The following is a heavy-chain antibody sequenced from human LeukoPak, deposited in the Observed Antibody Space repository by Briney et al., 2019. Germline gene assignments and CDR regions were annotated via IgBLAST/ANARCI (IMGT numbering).Heavy chain of an antibody. CDR3: ARHSQSGYSDY. Sequence: ASVKVSCKTSGYSFSDYHIHWVRQAPGQGLEWMGIINPSGGNTNYAQKFQGRVTMTRDMSASAVYMELSSLRSEDTAVYYCARHSQSGYSDYWGQGTLVTVSS. CDR2: INPSGGNT. D-gene: IGHD3-22*01. CDR1: GYSFSDYH. V-gene: IGHV1-46*01. J-gene: IGHJ4*02.